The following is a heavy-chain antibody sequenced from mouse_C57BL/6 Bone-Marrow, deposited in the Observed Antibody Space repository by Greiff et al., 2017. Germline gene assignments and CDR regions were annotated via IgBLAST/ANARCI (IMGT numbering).Heavy chain of an antibody. CDR1: GFNIKDDY. Sequence: VQLQQSGAELVRPGASVKLSCTASGFNIKDDYMHWVKQRPEQGLEWIGWIDPENGDTEYASKFQGKATITADTSSNTAYLQLSSLTSEDTAVYYCTTHGSPYYFDHWGQGTTLTGFS. D-gene: IGHD2-2*01. CDR2: IDPENGDT. J-gene: IGHJ2*01. CDR3: TTHGSPYYFDH. V-gene: IGHV14-4*01.